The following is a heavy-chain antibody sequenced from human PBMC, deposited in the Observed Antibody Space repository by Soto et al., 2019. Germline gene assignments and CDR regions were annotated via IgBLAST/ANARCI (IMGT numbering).Heavy chain of an antibody. CDR1: GYTFTNFY. CDR2: INPSGGRT. J-gene: IGHJ4*02. Sequence: ASVKVSCKASGYTFTNFYLHWVRQAPGQGLEWMGIINPSGGRTNYAQKFQGRVTMTTDTSTTTFYVELSSLKSEDTAVYFCARANTDYGYSSQHFDYWGQGTLVTVSS. V-gene: IGHV1-46*03. D-gene: IGHD6-19*01. CDR3: ARANTDYGYSSQHFDY.